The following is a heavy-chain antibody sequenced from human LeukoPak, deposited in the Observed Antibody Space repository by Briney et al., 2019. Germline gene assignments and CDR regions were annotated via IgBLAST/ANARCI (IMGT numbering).Heavy chain of an antibody. J-gene: IGHJ4*02. CDR1: GFTVSSNY. CDR3: ARGYCSGTSCHTSY. V-gene: IGHV3-66*01. Sequence: GGSLRLSCAASGFTVSSNYMSWARQAPGKGLEWVSVIYSGGSTYYADSVKGRFTISRDNSKNTLYLQMNSLRAEDTAVYYCARGYCSGTSCHTSYWGQGTLVTV. CDR2: IYSGGST. D-gene: IGHD2-2*01.